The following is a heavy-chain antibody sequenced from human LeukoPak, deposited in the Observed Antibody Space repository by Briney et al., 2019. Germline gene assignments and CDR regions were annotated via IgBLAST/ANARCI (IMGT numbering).Heavy chain of an antibody. V-gene: IGHV4-59*01. J-gene: IGHJ3*02. CDR3: ARHLKGLLGAFDI. Sequence: SETLSLTCTVSGGSISSYYWSWIRQPPGKGLEWIGYIYYSGSTNYNPSLKSRVTISVDTSKNQFSLKLASVTAADTAVYYCARHLKGLLGAFDIWGQGTVVTVSS. CDR2: IYYSGST. D-gene: IGHD3-3*02. CDR1: GGSISSYY.